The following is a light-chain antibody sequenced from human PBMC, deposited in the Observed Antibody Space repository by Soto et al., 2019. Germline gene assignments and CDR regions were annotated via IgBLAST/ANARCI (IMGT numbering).Light chain of an antibody. CDR3: CSYAGSSTYVV. CDR2: EGS. Sequence: QSALTQPASVSGSPGQSITISCTGTSSDVGSYNLVSWYQRHPGKAPKLMIYEGSKRPSGVSNRFSGSKSGNTASLTISRLQAEDEADYYCCSYAGSSTYVVFGGGTKLIVL. V-gene: IGLV2-23*01. CDR1: SSDVGSYNL. J-gene: IGLJ2*01.